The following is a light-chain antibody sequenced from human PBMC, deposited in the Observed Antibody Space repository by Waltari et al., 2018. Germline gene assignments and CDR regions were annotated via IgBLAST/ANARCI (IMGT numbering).Light chain of an antibody. V-gene: IGLV2-14*03. CDR2: DVS. CDR1: GRDIGAYDS. Sequence: QSALTQPASVSGSPGQSLTISCPGTGRDIGAYDSVSWYQQHPDKVPKVIIYDVSLRPSGISDRFSGSKSGNTASLTISGLQAEDEGDYYCSSFTTSDTLVIFGGGTKVTVL. J-gene: IGLJ2*01. CDR3: SSFTTSDTLVI.